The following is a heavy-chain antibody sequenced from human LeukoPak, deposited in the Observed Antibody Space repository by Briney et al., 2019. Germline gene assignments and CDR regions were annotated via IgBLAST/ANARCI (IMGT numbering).Heavy chain of an antibody. CDR2: IYHSGST. Sequence: ASETLSLTCAISGGSTSSSNWWSWVRQPPGKGLEWIGEIYHSGSTNYSPSLKSRVTISVDKSKNQFSLKVTSVTAADTAVYYCARVSSGSYYFDSWGQGTLVTVSS. D-gene: IGHD1-26*01. J-gene: IGHJ4*02. V-gene: IGHV4-4*02. CDR3: ARVSSGSYYFDS. CDR1: GGSTSSSNW.